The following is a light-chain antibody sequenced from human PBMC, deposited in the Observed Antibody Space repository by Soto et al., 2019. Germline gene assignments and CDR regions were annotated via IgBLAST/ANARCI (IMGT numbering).Light chain of an antibody. CDR3: MEALQTRT. CDR2: LGS. Sequence: DIVMTQSPLSLPVTPGEPASISCRSSQSLLHSNGYNYLDWYLQKPGQSPQLLIYLGSNRASGVPXWFSGSGSGTDFTLKISRVEAEDVGVYYCMEALQTRTFGQGTKVEIK. J-gene: IGKJ1*01. CDR1: QSLLHSNGYNY. V-gene: IGKV2-28*01.